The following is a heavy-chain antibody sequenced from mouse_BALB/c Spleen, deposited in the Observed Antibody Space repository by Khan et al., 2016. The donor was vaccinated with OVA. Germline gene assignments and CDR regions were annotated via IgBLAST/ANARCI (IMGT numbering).Heavy chain of an antibody. J-gene: IGHJ2*01. V-gene: IGHV14-3*02. CDR1: GFNIKDTY. CDR3: ARRWLLRGGYFDY. D-gene: IGHD2-3*01. CDR2: IDPANGNT. Sequence: VQLQQSGAELVKPGASVKLSCTASGFNIKDTYMHWVKQRPEQGLEWIGRIDPANGNTKYDPKFQGKATITADTSSNTAYLQLSSLTSEDTAVYYCARRWLLRGGYFDYWGQGTTLTVSS.